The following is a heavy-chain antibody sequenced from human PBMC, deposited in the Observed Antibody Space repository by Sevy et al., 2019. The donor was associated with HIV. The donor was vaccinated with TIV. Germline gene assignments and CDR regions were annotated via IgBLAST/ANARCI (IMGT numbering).Heavy chain of an antibody. D-gene: IGHD3-10*01. CDR3: ARSPPRRSRGFDY. CDR2: ISFAGSTQ. V-gene: IGHV3-30-3*01. CDR1: GFTFTTPA. Sequence: GGSLRLSCAASGFTFTTPAMHWVRQAPGKGLEWVAVISFAGSTQYYADSVKGRFTVSRDNSKNTLYLQMNSLRPEDTAVYFCARSPPRRSRGFDYWGPGTLVTVSS. J-gene: IGHJ4*02.